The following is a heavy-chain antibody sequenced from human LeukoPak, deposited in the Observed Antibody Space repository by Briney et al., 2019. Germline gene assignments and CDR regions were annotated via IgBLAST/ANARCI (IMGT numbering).Heavy chain of an antibody. D-gene: IGHD2/OR15-2a*01. Sequence: GGSLRLSCAASGFTFSSYGMHWVRQAPGKGLEWVAVISYDGSNKYYADSVKGRFTISRDNSKNTLYLQMNSLRAEDTAVYYCAKDARIYDLLDYWGQETLVTVSS. CDR2: ISYDGSNK. V-gene: IGHV3-30*18. J-gene: IGHJ4*02. CDR1: GFTFSSYG. CDR3: AKDARIYDLLDY.